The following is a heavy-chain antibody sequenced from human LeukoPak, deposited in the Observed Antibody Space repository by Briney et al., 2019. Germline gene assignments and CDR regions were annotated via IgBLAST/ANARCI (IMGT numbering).Heavy chain of an antibody. Sequence: PGGSLRLSCAASGFTVSSNYMSWVRQAPGKGLEWVSAISGSGGSTYYADSVKGRFTISRDNSKNTLYLQMNSLRAEDTAVYYCAKDKSIAARPSWFDPWGQGTLVTVSS. CDR3: AKDKSIAARPSWFDP. V-gene: IGHV3-23*01. CDR2: ISGSGGST. D-gene: IGHD6-6*01. J-gene: IGHJ5*02. CDR1: GFTVSSNY.